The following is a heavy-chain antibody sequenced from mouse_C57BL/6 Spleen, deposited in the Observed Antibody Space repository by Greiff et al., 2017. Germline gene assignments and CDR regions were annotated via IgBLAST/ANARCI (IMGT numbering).Heavy chain of an antibody. CDR3: ARHGDYYGSSPYWYFDV. CDR1: GYTFTEYT. J-gene: IGHJ1*03. V-gene: IGHV1-62-2*01. D-gene: IGHD1-1*01. Sequence: LQESGAELVKPGASVKLSCKASGYTFTEYTIHWVKQRSGQGLEWIGWFYPGSGSIKYNEKFKDKATLTADKSSSTVYMELSRLTSEDSAVYFCARHGDYYGSSPYWYFDVWGTGTTVTVSS. CDR2: FYPGSGSI.